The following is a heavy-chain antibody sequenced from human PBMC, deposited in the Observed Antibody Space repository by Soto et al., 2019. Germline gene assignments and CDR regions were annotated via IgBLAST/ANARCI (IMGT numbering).Heavy chain of an antibody. CDR1: GFTFSSYA. CDR3: AKVSPQELFSSSWYGNYYYGMDV. J-gene: IGHJ6*02. V-gene: IGHV3-23*01. CDR2: ISGSGGST. Sequence: PGGSLRLSCAASGFTFSSYAMRWVRQAPGKGLEWVSAISGSGGSTYYADSVKGRFTISRDNSKNTLYLQMNSLRAEDTAVYYCAKVSPQELFSSSWYGNYYYGMDVWGQGTTVTVSS. D-gene: IGHD6-13*01.